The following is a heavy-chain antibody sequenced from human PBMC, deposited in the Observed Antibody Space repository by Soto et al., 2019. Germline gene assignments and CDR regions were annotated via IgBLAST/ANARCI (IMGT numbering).Heavy chain of an antibody. CDR3: ARDFSDDSSGYPDY. J-gene: IGHJ4*02. V-gene: IGHV1-2*04. CDR2: INPNSGGT. D-gene: IGHD3-22*01. CDR1: GYTFTGYY. Sequence: ASVKVSCKASGYTFTGYYMHWVRQAPGQGLEWMGWINPNSGGTNYAQKFQGWVTMTRDTSISTAYMELSRLRSDDTAVYYCARDFSDDSSGYPDYWGQGTLVTV.